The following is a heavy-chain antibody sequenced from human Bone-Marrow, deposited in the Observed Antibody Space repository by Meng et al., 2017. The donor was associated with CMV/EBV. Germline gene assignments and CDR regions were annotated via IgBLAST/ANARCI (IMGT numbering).Heavy chain of an antibody. CDR3: ARHISYNDYWTGFYSFYLDF. J-gene: IGHJ4*02. V-gene: IGHV4-59*01. D-gene: IGHD3-3*01. CDR2: IYYSGST. CDR1: GGSISSYY. Sequence: SETLSLTCTVSGGSISSYYWSWIRQPPGKGLEWIGYIYYSGSTNYNPSLKSRVTISVDTSKNQFSLKLSSVTAADTAVYYCARHISYNDYWTGFYSFYLDFWGRGTLVTVSS.